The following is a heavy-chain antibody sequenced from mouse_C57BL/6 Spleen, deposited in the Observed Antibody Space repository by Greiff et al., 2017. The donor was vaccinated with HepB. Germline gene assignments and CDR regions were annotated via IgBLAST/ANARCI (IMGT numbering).Heavy chain of an antibody. CDR3: ERHEDAGKDWDFDV. CDR1: GYTFTEYT. V-gene: IGHV1-62-2*01. Sequence: QVHVKQSGAELVKPGASVKLSCKASGYTFTEYTIHWVKQRSGQDLEWIGWFYPGSGSIKYNEKFKDKATLTADKSSSTGYMELSSLTSEDSAVYFGERHEDAGKDWDFDVWGTGTTVTVSS. CDR2: FYPGSGSI. D-gene: IGHD1-1*01. J-gene: IGHJ1*03.